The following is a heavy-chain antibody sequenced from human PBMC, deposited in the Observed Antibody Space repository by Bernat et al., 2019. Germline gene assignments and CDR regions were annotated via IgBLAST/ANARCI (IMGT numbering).Heavy chain of an antibody. Sequence: QVQLVQSGAEVKKPGASVKVSCKASGYTFTSYYMHWVRQAPGQGLEWMGIINPSGGSTSYAQKFQGRVTMTRDTSTSTVYMELSSLRSEDTAVYYCPREEAVVVAATSFDYWGQGTLVTVSS. V-gene: IGHV1-46*01. J-gene: IGHJ4*02. CDR1: GYTFTSYY. CDR2: INPSGGST. D-gene: IGHD2-15*01. CDR3: PREEAVVVAATSFDY.